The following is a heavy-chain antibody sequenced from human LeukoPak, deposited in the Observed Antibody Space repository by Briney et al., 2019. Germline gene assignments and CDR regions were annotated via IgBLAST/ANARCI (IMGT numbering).Heavy chain of an antibody. CDR2: IYYGGST. V-gene: IGHV4-31*03. Sequence: SETLSLTCTVSGGSISSGGYYWGWIRQHPGKGLEWIGYIYYGGSTYYNPSLKSRVTISVDTSKNQFSLKLSSVTAADTAVYYCARTYVWGSYRYRPRVWYFDLWGRGTLVTVSS. J-gene: IGHJ2*01. CDR3: ARTYVWGSYRYRPRVWYFDL. CDR1: GGSISSGGYY. D-gene: IGHD3-16*02.